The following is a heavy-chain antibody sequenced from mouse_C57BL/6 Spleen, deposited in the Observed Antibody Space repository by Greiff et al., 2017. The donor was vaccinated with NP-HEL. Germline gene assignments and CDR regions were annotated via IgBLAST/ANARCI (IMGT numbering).Heavy chain of an antibody. CDR3: ARDYYDYEGYAMDY. Sequence: EVMLVESGGGLVKPGGSLKLSCAASGFTFSSYAMSWVRQTPEKRLEWVATISDGGSYTYYPDNVKGRFTISRDNAKNNLYLQMSHLKSEDTAMYYCARDYYDYEGYAMDYWGQGTSVTVSS. D-gene: IGHD2-4*01. J-gene: IGHJ4*01. V-gene: IGHV5-4*01. CDR1: GFTFSSYA. CDR2: ISDGGSYT.